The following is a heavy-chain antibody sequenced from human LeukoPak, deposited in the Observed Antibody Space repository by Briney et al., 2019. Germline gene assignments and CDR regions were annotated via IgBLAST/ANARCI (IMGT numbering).Heavy chain of an antibody. D-gene: IGHD6-19*01. V-gene: IGHV4-4*07. CDR1: GGSISSYY. CDR3: ARDSGSGWNPTSFDY. CDR2: IYTSGST. J-gene: IGHJ4*02. Sequence: SETLSLTCTVSGGSISSYYWSWIRQPAGKGLEWIGRIYTSGSTNYNPSLKSRVTMSVDTSKNQFSLKLSSVTAADTAVYYCARDSGSGWNPTSFDYWGQGTLVTVSS.